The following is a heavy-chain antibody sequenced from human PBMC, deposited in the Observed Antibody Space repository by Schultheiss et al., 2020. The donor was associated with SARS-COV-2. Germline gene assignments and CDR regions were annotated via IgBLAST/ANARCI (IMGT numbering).Heavy chain of an antibody. D-gene: IGHD2-2*01. CDR3: ARRSGYCSSTSCYGFDY. V-gene: IGHV4-39*07. CDR2: IYHSGST. J-gene: IGHJ4*02. Sequence: SQTLSLTCTVSGGSISSSSYYWGWIRQPPGKGLEWIGSIYHSGSTYYNPSLKSRVTISVDTSKNQFSLKLSSVTAADTAVYYCARRSGYCSSTSCYGFDYWGQGTLVTVSS. CDR1: GGSISSSSYY.